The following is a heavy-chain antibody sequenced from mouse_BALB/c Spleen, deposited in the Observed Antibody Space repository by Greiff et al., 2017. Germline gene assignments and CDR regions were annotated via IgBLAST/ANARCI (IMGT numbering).Heavy chain of an antibody. Sequence: LVRPGASVTLSCKASGYTFTDYEMHWVKQTPVHGLEWIGAIDPETGGTAYNQKFKGKATLTADKSSSTAYMELRSLTSEDSAVYYCTRSPVGNYGAYWGQGTLVTVSA. CDR1: GYTFTDYE. J-gene: IGHJ3*01. V-gene: IGHV1-15*01. D-gene: IGHD2-1*01. CDR3: TRSPVGNYGAY. CDR2: IDPETGGT.